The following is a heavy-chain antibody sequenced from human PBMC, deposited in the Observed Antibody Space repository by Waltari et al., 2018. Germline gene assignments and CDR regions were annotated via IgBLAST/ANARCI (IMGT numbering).Heavy chain of an antibody. J-gene: IGHJ4*02. CDR3: TTNPGY. CDR2: MKTEWTSI. V-gene: IGHV3-74*03. Sequence: EVQLVESGGGLVQPGGSLRLSCAASGFSTDYWLDWVRQAPGKGLVWVSRMKTEWTSITYADSVKGRFTISRDSAKNTYYLQMNGLRAEDTAVYYCTTNPGYWGQGTLVTVPS. CDR1: GFSTDYW.